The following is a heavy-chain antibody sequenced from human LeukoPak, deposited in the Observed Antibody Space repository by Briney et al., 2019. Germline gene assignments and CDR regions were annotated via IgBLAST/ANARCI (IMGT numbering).Heavy chain of an antibody. J-gene: IGHJ2*01. CDR1: GFTFSSYD. CDR2: IGTAGDT. CDR3: ARDFGNGDAVNWYFDL. V-gene: IGHV3-13*01. Sequence: GGSLRLSCAASGFTFSSYDMHWVRQATGKGLEWVSAIGTAGDTYYPGSVKGRFTISRENAKNSLYLQMNSLRAEDTAVYYCARDFGNGDAVNWYFDLWGRGTLVTVSS. D-gene: IGHD4-17*01.